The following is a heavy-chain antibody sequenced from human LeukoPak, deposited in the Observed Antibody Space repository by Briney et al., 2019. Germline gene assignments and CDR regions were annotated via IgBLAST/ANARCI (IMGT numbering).Heavy chain of an antibody. Sequence: GGSLRLSCAASGFTLSSYAMTWVRQAPGKGLEWVSGISGSGGTTYYADSVQGRFTISRGNSKSTVSLQMNSLRAEDTAVYYCAKVTNRYSDFWGQGTLVTVSS. D-gene: IGHD1-14*01. CDR3: AKVTNRYSDF. CDR2: ISGSGGTT. V-gene: IGHV3-23*01. CDR1: GFTLSSYA. J-gene: IGHJ4*02.